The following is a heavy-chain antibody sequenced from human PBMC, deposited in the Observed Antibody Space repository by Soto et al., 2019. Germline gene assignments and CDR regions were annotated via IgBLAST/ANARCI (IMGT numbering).Heavy chain of an antibody. J-gene: IGHJ5*02. D-gene: IGHD3-22*01. CDR2: ISGSGGST. V-gene: IGHV3-23*01. CDR1: GFTFSSYA. CDR3: ARRAGAPYYYDSSGYLNWFDP. Sequence: GGSLRLSCAASGFTFSSYAMSWVRQAPGKGLEWVSAISGSGGSTYYADSVKGRFTISRDNSKNTLYLQMNSLRAEDTAVYYCARRAGAPYYYDSSGYLNWFDPWGQGTLVTVSS.